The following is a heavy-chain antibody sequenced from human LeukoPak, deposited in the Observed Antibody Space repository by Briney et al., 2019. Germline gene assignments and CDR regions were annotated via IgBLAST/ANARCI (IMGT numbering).Heavy chain of an antibody. V-gene: IGHV3-48*03. CDR1: GFTFSSYE. Sequence: GGSLRLSCAASGFTFSSYEMNWVRQAPGKGLEWLSYISSSGSTIYYADSVKGRFTISRDNAKNSLYLQMNSLRAEDTAVYYCAFLRRSYFPGWFFDLWGRGTLVTVSS. D-gene: IGHD1-26*01. CDR2: ISSSGSTI. CDR3: AFLRRSYFPGWFFDL. J-gene: IGHJ2*01.